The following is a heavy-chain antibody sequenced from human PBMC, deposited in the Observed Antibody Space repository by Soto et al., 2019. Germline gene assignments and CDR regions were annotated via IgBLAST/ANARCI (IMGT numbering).Heavy chain of an antibody. CDR3: ARFYGDAVWFGP. Sequence: QVQLVPSGAEVKKPGASVKVSCKASGYTFTSYGISWVRQAPGQGLAWMGWISAYKGNTYYAQKLQGRVTMTKDTATSTAYRELRSLRSDDTAVYYWARFYGDAVWFGPWGQGNLCTVSS. CDR1: GYTFTSYG. D-gene: IGHD4-17*01. V-gene: IGHV1-18*01. J-gene: IGHJ5*02. CDR2: ISAYKGNT.